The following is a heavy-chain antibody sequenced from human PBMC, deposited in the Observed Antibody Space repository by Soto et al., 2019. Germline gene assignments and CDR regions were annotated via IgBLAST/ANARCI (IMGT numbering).Heavy chain of an antibody. CDR2: ISAYNGNT. D-gene: IGHD2-15*01. CDR1: GYTFTSYG. J-gene: IGHJ4*02. Sequence: ASVKVSCKASGYTFTSYGISWVRQAPGQGLEWMGWISAYNGNTNYAQKLQGRVTMTTDTTTSTAYMELRSLRSDDTAVYYCARALYCSGGSCYFDYWGQGTLVTVSS. CDR3: ARALYCSGGSCYFDY. V-gene: IGHV1-18*01.